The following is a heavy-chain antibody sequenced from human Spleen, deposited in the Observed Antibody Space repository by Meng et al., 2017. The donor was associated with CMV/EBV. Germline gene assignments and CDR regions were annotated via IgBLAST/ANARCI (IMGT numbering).Heavy chain of an antibody. J-gene: IGHJ4*02. V-gene: IGHV1-69*10. CDR2: IIPLSGIV. CDR3: VRDILSPRFGVVKGYYFDY. D-gene: IGHD3-3*01. CDR1: GYTFTNYD. Sequence: SVKVSCKASGYTFTNYDFNWVRQATGQGLEWMGGIIPLSGIVNYGQNFQGRVTMTADKAMITAYLELSSLRSEDTAVYYCVRDILSPRFGVVKGYYFDYWGQGMLVTVSS.